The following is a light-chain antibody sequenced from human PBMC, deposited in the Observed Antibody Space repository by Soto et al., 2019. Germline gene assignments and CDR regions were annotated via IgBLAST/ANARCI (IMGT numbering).Light chain of an antibody. Sequence: DIQMTQSPSSLSASVGDRVTITCRASQSISSWLDWYQQKPGKAPKLLIYKASSLQSGVPSRFSGSGSGTEFTLTISSLQPEDFATYYCQQYNSYSYTFGQGTKLEI. CDR2: KAS. CDR3: QQYNSYSYT. CDR1: QSISSW. J-gene: IGKJ2*01. V-gene: IGKV1-5*03.